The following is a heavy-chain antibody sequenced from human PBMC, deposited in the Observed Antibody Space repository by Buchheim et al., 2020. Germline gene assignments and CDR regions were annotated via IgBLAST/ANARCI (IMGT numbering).Heavy chain of an antibody. CDR2: INPSCGST. CDR1: GYTFTSYY. V-gene: IGHV1-46*01. Sequence: QVQLVQSGAEVKKPGASVKVSFKASGYTFTSYYMHWVRQAPGQGLEWMAIINPSCGSTSYAQKIQGIVTMTSETSTSTVYMELSSLRSEDTAVYYCASTSQTYYYDSSGYYGLGYWGQGTL. D-gene: IGHD3-22*01. CDR3: ASTSQTYYYDSSGYYGLGY. J-gene: IGHJ4*02.